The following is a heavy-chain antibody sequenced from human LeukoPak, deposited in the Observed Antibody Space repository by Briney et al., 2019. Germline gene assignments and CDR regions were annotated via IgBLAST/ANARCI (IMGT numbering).Heavy chain of an antibody. Sequence: QPGGSLRLSCAASGLTFSSYAMHWVRQAPGKGLEWVAVISYDGSNKYYADSVKGRFTISRDNSKNTLYLQMNSLRAEDTAVYYCTRGSGLTFDPWGQGTLVTVSS. CDR2: ISYDGSNK. D-gene: IGHD6-19*01. CDR3: TRGSGLTFDP. J-gene: IGHJ5*02. CDR1: GLTFSSYA. V-gene: IGHV3-30*04.